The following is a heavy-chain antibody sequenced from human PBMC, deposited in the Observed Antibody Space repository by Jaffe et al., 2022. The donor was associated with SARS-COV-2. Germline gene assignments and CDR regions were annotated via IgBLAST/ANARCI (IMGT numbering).Heavy chain of an antibody. D-gene: IGHD1-26*01. Sequence: QVQLVQSGAEVKKPGASVKVSCKVSGYTLTELSMHWVRQAPGKGLEWMGGFDPEDGETIYAQKFQGRVTMTEDTSTDTAYMELSSLRSEDTAVYYCATTLVRWELPGTWFDPWGQGTLVTVSS. V-gene: IGHV1-24*01. CDR2: FDPEDGET. CDR3: ATTLVRWELPGTWFDP. J-gene: IGHJ5*02. CDR1: GYTLTELS.